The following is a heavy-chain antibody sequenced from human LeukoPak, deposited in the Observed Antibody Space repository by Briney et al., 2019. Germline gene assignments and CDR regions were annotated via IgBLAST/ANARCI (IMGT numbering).Heavy chain of an antibody. CDR3: AKGDSGYCTFFDY. J-gene: IGHJ4*02. CDR1: GFTFSTYV. D-gene: IGHD3-22*01. CDR2: ISYDGSNK. V-gene: IGHV3-30*18. Sequence: GGSLRLSCSPSGFTFSTYVMHRVRQAPGKGRQGVAVISYDGSNKYYADSVKGRFTISRDNSKNTLYLQMNSLRAEDTAVYYCAKGDSGYCTFFDYWGQGTLVTVSS.